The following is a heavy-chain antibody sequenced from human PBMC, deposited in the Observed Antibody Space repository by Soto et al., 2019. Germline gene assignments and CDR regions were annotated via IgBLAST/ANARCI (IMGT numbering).Heavy chain of an antibody. Sequence: SETLSLTCTVSGGSISSYHWSWIRQPPGKGLEWIGHIYNTGSTNYNPSLKSRVAISVDTSKNQFSLKLSSVTAADTAVYYCARDHYRYCSSTSCSRGYYYYGMDVWGQGTTVTVSS. J-gene: IGHJ6*02. V-gene: IGHV4-4*08. D-gene: IGHD2-2*01. CDR3: ARDHYRYCSSTSCSRGYYYYGMDV. CDR2: IYNTGST. CDR1: GGSISSYH.